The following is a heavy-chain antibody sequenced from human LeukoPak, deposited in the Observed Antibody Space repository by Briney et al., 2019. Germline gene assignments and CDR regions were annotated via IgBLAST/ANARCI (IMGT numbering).Heavy chain of an antibody. V-gene: IGHV1-2*02. J-gene: IGHJ6*02. D-gene: IGHD2-15*01. CDR3: AREEVVVAVDYYYYGMDV. CDR2: INPNSGGT. Sequence: ASVKVSCKASGYTFTGYYMHWVRQAPGQGLEWMGWINPNSGGTNYAQKFQGRVTMTRDTSISTAYMELSRLRSDDTAVYYRAREEVVVAVDYYYYGMDVWGQGTTVTVSS. CDR1: GYTFTGYY.